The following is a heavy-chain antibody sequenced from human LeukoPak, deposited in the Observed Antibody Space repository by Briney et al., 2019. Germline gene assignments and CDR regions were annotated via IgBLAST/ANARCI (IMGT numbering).Heavy chain of an antibody. CDR1: GYTFTSYY. CDR3: ARGQGISPKGDYFDY. CDR2: INPSSGST. V-gene: IGHV1-46*01. D-gene: IGHD3-3*02. J-gene: IGHJ4*02. Sequence: ASVKVSCKASGYTFTSYYMHWVRQAPGQGLEWMGIINPSSGSTSYAQKFQGRVTMTRDTSTSTVYTELSSLRSEDTAVYYCARGQGISPKGDYFDYWGQGTLVTVSS.